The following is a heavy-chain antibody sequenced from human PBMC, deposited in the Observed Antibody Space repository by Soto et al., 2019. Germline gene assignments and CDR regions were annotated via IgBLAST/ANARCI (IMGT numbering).Heavy chain of an antibody. J-gene: IGHJ4*02. CDR1: GFTFSNYA. D-gene: IGHD6-19*01. V-gene: IGHV3-23*01. CDR3: AKEGNSGLYYFDY. Sequence: PGESLKISCAASGFTFSNYAMNWVRQAPGKGLEWVSTISGSGGSPYYADSVKGRFTISRDNSKNTLYLQMNSLRAGDSAIYYCAKEGNSGLYYFDYWGQGTLVTVSS. CDR2: ISGSGGSP.